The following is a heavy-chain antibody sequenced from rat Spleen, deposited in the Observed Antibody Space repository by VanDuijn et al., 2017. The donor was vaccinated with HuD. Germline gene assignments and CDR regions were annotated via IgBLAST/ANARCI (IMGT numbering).Heavy chain of an antibody. D-gene: IGHD4-3*01. CDR3: ARHGRGERTLYYVMDA. CDR1: GFTFNDCY. V-gene: IGHV5-25*01. J-gene: IGHJ4*01. Sequence: EVQLVESDGGLVQPGRSLKLSCVASGFTFNDCYMAWVRQAPTKGLEWVASINTGGDNTYYRDSVQGRFTISRDDEKSTLYLQMDSLRSEDTATYYCARHGRGERTLYYVMDAWGQGASVTVSS. CDR2: INTGGDNT.